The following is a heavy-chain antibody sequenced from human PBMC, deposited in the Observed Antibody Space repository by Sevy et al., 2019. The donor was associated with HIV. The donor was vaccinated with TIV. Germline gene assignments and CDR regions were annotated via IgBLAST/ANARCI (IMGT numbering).Heavy chain of an antibody. CDR1: GFTFSSYG. D-gene: IGHD6-13*01. J-gene: IGHJ3*02. V-gene: IGHV3-30*02. Sequence: GESLKISCAASGFTFSSYGMHWVRQAPGKGLEWVAFIRYDGSNKYYADSVKGRFTISRDNSKNTLYLQMNSLRAEDTAVYYCAKESGEMQQLVRSGAFDIWGQGTMVTVSS. CDR2: IRYDGSNK. CDR3: AKESGEMQQLVRSGAFDI.